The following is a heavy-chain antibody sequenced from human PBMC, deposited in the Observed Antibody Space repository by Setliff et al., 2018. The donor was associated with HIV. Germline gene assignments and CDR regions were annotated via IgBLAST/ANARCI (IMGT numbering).Heavy chain of an antibody. D-gene: IGHD3-16*02. Sequence: GGSLRLSCAVSGFTFSSHWMHWVRQAPGQGLEWVSRINGDGSSTSYADSVKGRFTISRDYAKTSLYLEMNSLRAEDTALYYCTRDYRTSNWFDPWGHGTLVTVSS. CDR2: INGDGSST. J-gene: IGHJ5*02. V-gene: IGHV3-74*01. CDR1: GFTFSSHW. CDR3: TRDYRTSNWFDP.